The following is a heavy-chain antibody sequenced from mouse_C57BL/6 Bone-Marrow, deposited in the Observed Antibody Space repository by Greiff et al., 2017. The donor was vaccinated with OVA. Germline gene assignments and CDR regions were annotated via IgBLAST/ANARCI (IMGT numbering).Heavy chain of an antibody. J-gene: IGHJ2*01. CDR1: GFSLTSYA. CDR2: IWTGGGT. V-gene: IGHV2-9-1*01. D-gene: IGHD3-2*02. Sequence: VQRVESGPGLPAHPPSLSITCTVSGFSLTSYAISWVRQPPGKGLEWLGVIWTGGGTNYNSALKSRLSISKDNSKSQVFLKMNSLQTDDTARYYCARNGDSSGHDYWGQGTTLTVSS. CDR3: ARNGDSSGHDY.